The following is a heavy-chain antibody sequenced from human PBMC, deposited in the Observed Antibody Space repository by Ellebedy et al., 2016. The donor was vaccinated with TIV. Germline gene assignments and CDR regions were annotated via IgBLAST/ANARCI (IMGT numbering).Heavy chain of an antibody. CDR1: GYSFTSYW. V-gene: IGHV5-51*01. D-gene: IGHD6-19*01. CDR2: IYVTDSRT. Sequence: KVSXXGSGYSFTSYWIGWVRQMPGKGLEWMGLIYVTDSRTTYSPSFLGHVTLSVDRSISTAYLQWSSLEASDSAMYYCNLAVDGTTYFDPWGQGSLVTVSS. CDR3: NLAVDGTTYFDP. J-gene: IGHJ5*02.